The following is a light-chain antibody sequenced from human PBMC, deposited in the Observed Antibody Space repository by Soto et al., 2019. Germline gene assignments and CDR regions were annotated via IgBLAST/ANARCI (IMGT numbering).Light chain of an antibody. CDR3: SSYTRSSTPV. CDR1: SSDVGGYNY. Sequence: QSALTQPASVSGSPGQSITISGPGTSSDVGGYNYVSWYQQHPGKAPKLMIYVVSNRPSEVSNRFSGSKSGNTASLTISGLPAEDDADYYCSSYTRSSTPVFGGGTKVTVL. CDR2: VVS. V-gene: IGLV2-14*01. J-gene: IGLJ3*02.